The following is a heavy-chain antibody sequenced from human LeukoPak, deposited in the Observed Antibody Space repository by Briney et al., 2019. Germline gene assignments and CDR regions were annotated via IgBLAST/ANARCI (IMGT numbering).Heavy chain of an antibody. J-gene: IGHJ4*02. Sequence: GGSLRLSCAASGFTFSSYEMNWVRQAPGKGLEWVSYISTSVSTTYYADSVKSRFTISRDNGKNSLYLQMNSLRDEDTAVYYCARYGRLGGESFDYWGQGTLVTVSS. CDR2: ISTSVSTT. D-gene: IGHD2-21*01. CDR3: ARYGRLGGESFDY. CDR1: GFTFSSYE. V-gene: IGHV3-48*03.